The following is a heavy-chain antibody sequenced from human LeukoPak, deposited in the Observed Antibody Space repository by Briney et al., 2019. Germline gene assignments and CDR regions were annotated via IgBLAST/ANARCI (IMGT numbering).Heavy chain of an antibody. CDR2: INPNSGGT. D-gene: IGHD4-17*01. CDR1: GNTFTAYY. Sequence: ASVKVCCKASGNTFTAYYMHWMRQAPGQGLEWMGWINPNSGGTNYAQKFQGRVTMTRDTSISTAYMELSRLRSDDTAVYYCARGADYGAYHNWFDPWGQGTLVTVSS. J-gene: IGHJ5*02. CDR3: ARGADYGAYHNWFDP. V-gene: IGHV1-2*02.